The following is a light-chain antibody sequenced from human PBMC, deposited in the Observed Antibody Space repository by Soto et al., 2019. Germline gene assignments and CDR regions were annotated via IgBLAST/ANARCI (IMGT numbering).Light chain of an antibody. CDR1: QSVSND. J-gene: IGKJ1*01. V-gene: IGKV3-15*01. CDR2: AAS. CDR3: QQYNKWPPRT. Sequence: EIVMTQSPATLSVSPGERATLSCRASQSVSNDLVWYQQKPGQAPRLLICAASTRATGIPTRFSGSGSGTEFTLTISGLQSEDFAVYYCQQYNKWPPRTFGQGTKVESK.